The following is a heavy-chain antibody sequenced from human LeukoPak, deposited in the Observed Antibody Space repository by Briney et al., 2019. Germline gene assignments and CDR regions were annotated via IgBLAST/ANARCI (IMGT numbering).Heavy chain of an antibody. CDR3: ARGFPITDSSGCYLDY. J-gene: IGHJ4*02. CDR1: GFTLSSYW. CDR2: ISSDGSFT. Sequence: GGSLRLSCAASGFTLSSYWMSWVRPAPGKGLVWVSRISSDGSFTSYADSVKGRFTISRDHAKNTVYLQMNSLRAEDTAVYYCARGFPITDSSGCYLDYWGQGTLVTVSS. D-gene: IGHD3-22*01. V-gene: IGHV3-74*01.